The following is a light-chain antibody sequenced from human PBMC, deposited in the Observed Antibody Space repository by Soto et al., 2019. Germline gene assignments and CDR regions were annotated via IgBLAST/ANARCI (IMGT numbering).Light chain of an antibody. V-gene: IGKV3-15*01. J-gene: IGKJ5*01. CDR2: GAS. Sequence: EIVLTQSPVTLSVSPGERATLSCGASQSVGTKLGWYQQKPGQAPRLLIYGASTRATGVPARFSGSGSGTDFTLTISSLQSEDFAVYYCHQYYNGFPMTFGQGTRLEIK. CDR3: HQYYNGFPMT. CDR1: QSVGTK.